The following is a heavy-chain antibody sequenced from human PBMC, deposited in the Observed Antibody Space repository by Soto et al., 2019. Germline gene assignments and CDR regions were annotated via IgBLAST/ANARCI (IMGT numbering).Heavy chain of an antibody. CDR1: GGSFSGYY. J-gene: IGHJ6*02. CDR2: INHSGST. D-gene: IGHD3-10*01. CDR3: ARGRGSGSSFYYYGMDV. Sequence: ETLSLTCAFYGGSFSGYYWSWIRQPPGKGLEWIGEINHSGSTNYNPSLKSRVTISVDTSKNQFSLKLSSVTAADTAVYYCARGRGSGSSFYYYGMDVWGQGTTVTVSS. V-gene: IGHV4-34*01.